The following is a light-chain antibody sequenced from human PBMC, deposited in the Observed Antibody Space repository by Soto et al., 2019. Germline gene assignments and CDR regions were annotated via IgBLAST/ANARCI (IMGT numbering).Light chain of an antibody. Sequence: QSALTQPASVSGSPGQSITISCTGTSSDVGGYNYVSWYQQHPGKAPKLMIYDVSNRPSGVSNRFSGSKSGNTASLTISGPQVEDEADYYCSSYTSSSTLYVFGTGTKLTVL. J-gene: IGLJ1*01. CDR1: SSDVGGYNY. V-gene: IGLV2-14*01. CDR2: DVS. CDR3: SSYTSSSTLYV.